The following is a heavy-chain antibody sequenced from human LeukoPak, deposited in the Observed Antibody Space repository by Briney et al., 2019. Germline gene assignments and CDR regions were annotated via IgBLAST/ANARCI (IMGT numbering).Heavy chain of an antibody. J-gene: IGHJ4*02. D-gene: IGHD4-17*01. CDR1: EFTFSTYP. CDR3: AKAEDTTLTPPYYFDY. CDR2: ISGSGGAT. V-gene: IGHV3-23*01. Sequence: GGSLRLSCATSEFTFSTYPMSWVRQAPGKGPEWVSAISGSGGATFYADSVKGRFTISRDDSKNTLYLQMASLRAEDTAIYYCAKAEDTTLTPPYYFDYWGQGTLVSVSS.